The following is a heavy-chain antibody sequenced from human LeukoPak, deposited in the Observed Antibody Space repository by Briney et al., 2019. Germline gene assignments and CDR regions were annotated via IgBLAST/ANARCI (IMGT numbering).Heavy chain of an antibody. CDR3: TKDLGLRRMI. CDR1: GLSLSSSN. J-gene: IGHJ2*01. Sequence: GGSLRLSCAASGLSLSSSNMHWVRQSPGGGLEWLSYISAGSGTVFSADSVKGRFSISRDNARKSLFLQMNSLRVEDTAVYYCTKDLGLRRMIWGRGTLVIVSS. CDR2: ISAGSGTV. V-gene: IGHV3-48*04.